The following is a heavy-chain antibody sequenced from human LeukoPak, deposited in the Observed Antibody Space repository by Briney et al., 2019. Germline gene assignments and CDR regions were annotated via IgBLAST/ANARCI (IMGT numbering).Heavy chain of an antibody. CDR2: IKFDGSST. Sequence: PGGSLRLSCAASGFTFSSYSMNWVRQAPGKGLVWVSRIKFDGSSTSYADSVKGRFTISRDNAKNTLYLQMNSLRAEDTAVYYCARTDWFDPWGQGTLVTVSS. CDR3: ARTDWFDP. J-gene: IGHJ5*02. V-gene: IGHV3-74*01. CDR1: GFTFSSYS.